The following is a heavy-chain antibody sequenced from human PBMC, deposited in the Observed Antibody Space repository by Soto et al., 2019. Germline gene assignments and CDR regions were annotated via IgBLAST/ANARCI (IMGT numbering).Heavy chain of an antibody. CDR1: GGSISSYY. Sequence: SETLSLTCTVSGGSISSYYWSWIRQPPGKGLEWIGYIYYSGSTNYNPSLKSRVTISVDTSKNQFSLKLSSVTAADTAVYYCARAIYGSSTSCSPHPDYWGQGTLVTVSS. D-gene: IGHD2-2*01. CDR2: IYYSGST. CDR3: ARAIYGSSTSCSPHPDY. J-gene: IGHJ4*02. V-gene: IGHV4-59*01.